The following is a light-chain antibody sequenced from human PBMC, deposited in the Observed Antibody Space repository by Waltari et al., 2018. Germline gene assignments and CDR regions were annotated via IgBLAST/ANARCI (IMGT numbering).Light chain of an antibody. Sequence: DIVLTQSPGTLSLSPGDRATLSCRASQSVTISLTWYQQKPGQAPRLLIYGTSSRATGIPDRFSGSGSGTDFTLTISRLQPEDFAIYYCQQYDGIVVTFGGGTKVEI. V-gene: IGKV3-20*01. CDR2: GTS. J-gene: IGKJ4*01. CDR3: QQYDGIVVT. CDR1: QSVTIS.